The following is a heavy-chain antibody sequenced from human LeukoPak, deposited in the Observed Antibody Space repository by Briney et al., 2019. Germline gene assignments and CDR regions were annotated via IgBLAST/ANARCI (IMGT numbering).Heavy chain of an antibody. CDR1: GFTFSSYW. Sequence: GSLRLSCAASGFTFSSYWMNWIRQPPGKGLEWIGETNPGGNTNYNPSLKSRVTISVDTSKNQFSLKLFSVTAADTAVYYCAREVIKRPGTGSFDYWGQGTLVTVSS. CDR2: TNPGGNT. D-gene: IGHD6-13*01. J-gene: IGHJ4*02. CDR3: AREVIKRPGTGSFDY. V-gene: IGHV4-34*01.